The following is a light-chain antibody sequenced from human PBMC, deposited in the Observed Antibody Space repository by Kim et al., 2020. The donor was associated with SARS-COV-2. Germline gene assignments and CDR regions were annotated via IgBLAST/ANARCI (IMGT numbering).Light chain of an antibody. CDR3: QQHTSYLRS. Sequence: ESVGDRVRSTCRASQGISNDLAWYQHKPLKAPEVLLYAASSEQTGVSSWFSGSGSLTEFTLTISSLQPVDCSNYYCQQHTSYLRSFGGGTKVDIK. J-gene: IGKJ4*01. V-gene: IGKV1-9*01. CDR2: AAS. CDR1: QGISND.